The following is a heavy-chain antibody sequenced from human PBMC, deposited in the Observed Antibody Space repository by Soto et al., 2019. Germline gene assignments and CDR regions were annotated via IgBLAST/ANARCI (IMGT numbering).Heavy chain of an antibody. Sequence: QLVETGGDLIQPGGSLRLSCAASGFTVSGNYTSWVRQAPGKGLEWVSGIYRGGSTYYADSVKGRFTISRDNSKNTLYLQMNSLRADDTAVYYCARDGGLAEDGMDVWGQGTTVTVSS. CDR3: ARDGGLAEDGMDV. CDR1: GFTVSGNY. D-gene: IGHD3-10*01. V-gene: IGHV3-53*02. J-gene: IGHJ6*02. CDR2: IYRGGST.